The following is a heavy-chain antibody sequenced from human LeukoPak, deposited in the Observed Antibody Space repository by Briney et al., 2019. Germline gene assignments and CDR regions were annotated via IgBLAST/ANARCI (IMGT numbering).Heavy chain of an antibody. J-gene: IGHJ5*02. V-gene: IGHV1-18*01. Sequence: ASVKVSCKASGYTFTSYGISWVRQAPGQGLEWMGWISAYNGNTNYAQKLQGRVTMTTDTSTSTAYMGLRSLRSDDTAVYYYARDNLIAVAGTEYNWFDPWGQGTLVTVSS. CDR1: GYTFTSYG. CDR3: ARDNLIAVAGTEYNWFDP. D-gene: IGHD6-19*01. CDR2: ISAYNGNT.